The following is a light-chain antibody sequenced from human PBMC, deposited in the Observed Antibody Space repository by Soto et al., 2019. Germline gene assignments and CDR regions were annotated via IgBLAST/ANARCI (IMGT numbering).Light chain of an antibody. Sequence: QSVLTQPPSASGSPRQSVTISCTGTSSDVGGFSYVSWYQQHPGKAPKLMIYEVNKRPSGVPDRFSGSKSGNTASLTVSGLQAEDEADYCCSSYTGSYTVLFGGGTKLTVL. CDR1: SSDVGGFSY. CDR3: SSYTGSYTVL. CDR2: EVN. J-gene: IGLJ3*02. V-gene: IGLV2-8*01.